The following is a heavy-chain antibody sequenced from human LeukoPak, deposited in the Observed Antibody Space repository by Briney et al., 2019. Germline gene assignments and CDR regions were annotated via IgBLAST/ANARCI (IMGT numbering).Heavy chain of an antibody. V-gene: IGHV3-30*18. CDR1: GFTFSSYG. CDR3: AKEGELSFDY. J-gene: IGHJ4*02. CDR2: ISYDGSNK. D-gene: IGHD1-26*01. Sequence: GGSLRLSCAASGFTFSSYGMHWVRQAPGKGLEWVTVISYDGSNKYYADSVKGRFTISRDNSKNTLYLQMNSLRAEDTAVYYCAKEGELSFDYWGQGTLVTVSS.